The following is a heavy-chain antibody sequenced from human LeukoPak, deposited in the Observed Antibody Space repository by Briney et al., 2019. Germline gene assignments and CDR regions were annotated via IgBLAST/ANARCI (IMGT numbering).Heavy chain of an antibody. CDR1: GGSISSGGYS. J-gene: IGHJ4*02. V-gene: IGHV4-30-2*01. Sequence: SETLSLTCAVSGGSISSGGYSWSWIRQPPGKGLEWIGYIYHSGSTYYNPSLKSRVTISVDRSKNQFSLKLSSVTAADTAVYYCARDQGYSGYEDYFDYWGQGTLVTVSS. CDR2: IYHSGST. D-gene: IGHD5-12*01. CDR3: ARDQGYSGYEDYFDY.